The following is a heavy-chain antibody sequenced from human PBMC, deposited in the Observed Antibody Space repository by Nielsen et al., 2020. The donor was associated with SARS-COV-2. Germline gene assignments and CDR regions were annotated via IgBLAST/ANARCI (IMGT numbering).Heavy chain of an antibody. CDR3: AKGFGETFDS. Sequence: GESLKISCTASGFTFSNYPMSWVRQAPGKGLEWVSGISGSGDRETSAHYADSVKGRFTISRDNSKNTVFLQMNSLRAEDTAPYYCAKGFGETFDSWGQGSLVTVSS. CDR2: ISGSGDRETSA. V-gene: IGHV3-23*01. J-gene: IGHJ4*02. D-gene: IGHD3-10*01. CDR1: GFTFSNYP.